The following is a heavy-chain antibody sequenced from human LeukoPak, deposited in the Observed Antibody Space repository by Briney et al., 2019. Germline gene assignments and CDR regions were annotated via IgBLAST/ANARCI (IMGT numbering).Heavy chain of an antibody. J-gene: IGHJ4*02. CDR3: ARGAVAAAPFDY. CDR1: GGFISNYY. D-gene: IGHD6-13*01. V-gene: IGHV4-59*01. CDR2: IYYSGST. Sequence: SETLSLTCSVSGGFISNYYWSWIRQPPGKGLEWIGYIYYSGSTNYNPSLKSRVTISVDTSKNQFSLKLSSVTAADTAVYYCARGAVAAAPFDYWGQGTLVTVSS.